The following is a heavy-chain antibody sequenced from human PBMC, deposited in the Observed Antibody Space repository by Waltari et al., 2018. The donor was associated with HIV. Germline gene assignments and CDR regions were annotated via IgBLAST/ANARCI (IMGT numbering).Heavy chain of an antibody. CDR2: ISAYNGKT. CDR3: ARDTDTYHGMDV. Sequence: QLVQSGGEVRKPGASVKVSCKASGYTFTNYGISWVRQAPGQGLEWMGWISAYNGKTNYGQRFQGRVTMTTDTSTSTGYMELRSLRSDDTAVYYSARDTDTYHGMDVWGQGTTVAVSS. J-gene: IGHJ6*02. CDR1: GYTFTNYG. V-gene: IGHV1-18*01.